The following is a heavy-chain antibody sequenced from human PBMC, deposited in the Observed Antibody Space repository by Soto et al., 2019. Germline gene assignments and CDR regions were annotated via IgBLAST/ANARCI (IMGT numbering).Heavy chain of an antibody. V-gene: IGHV4-31*03. CDR2: IYQNGDT. J-gene: IGHJ4*02. Sequence: SETLSLTCTVSGGPFSSGGYYWSWIRQEPGKGLEWIGYIYQNGDTSYNPSLKSRVTISADTSKTQFSLKLSSVTAADTAVYYCARGDSTVSSVVAYWGQGMLVTVSS. CDR3: ARGDSTVSSVVAY. CDR1: GGPFSSGGYY. D-gene: IGHD4-17*01.